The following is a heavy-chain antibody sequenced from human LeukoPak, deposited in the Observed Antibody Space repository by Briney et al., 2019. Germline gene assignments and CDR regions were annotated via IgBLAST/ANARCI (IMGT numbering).Heavy chain of an antibody. CDR1: GYTFTGYY. D-gene: IGHD3-22*01. CDR3: ARDPRVVVITDLYWFDP. V-gene: IGHV1-2*02. J-gene: IGHJ5*02. CDR2: INPNSGGT. Sequence: ASVKVSCKASGYTFTGYYMHWVRQAPGQGLEWMGWINPNSGGTNYAQKFQGRVTMTSDTSISTAYMELSRLRSDDTAVYYSARDPRVVVITDLYWFDPWGQGTLVTVSS.